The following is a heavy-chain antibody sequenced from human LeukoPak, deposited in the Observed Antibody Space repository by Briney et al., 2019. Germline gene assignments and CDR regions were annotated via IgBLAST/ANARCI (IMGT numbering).Heavy chain of an antibody. D-gene: IGHD6-19*01. CDR3: ARILRYSSGWTGFDY. CDR1: GYTFTGYY. V-gene: IGHV1-2*02. CDR2: INPNSGGT. Sequence: ASVKVSCKASGYTFTGYYMHWVRQAPGQGLEWMGWINPNSGGTNYAQKFQGRVTMTRDTSISTAYMELSRLRSDDTAVYYCARILRYSSGWTGFDYWGQGTLVTVSS. J-gene: IGHJ4*02.